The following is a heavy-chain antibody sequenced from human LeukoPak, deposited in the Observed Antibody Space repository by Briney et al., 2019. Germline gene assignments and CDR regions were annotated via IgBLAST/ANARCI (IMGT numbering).Heavy chain of an antibody. Sequence: GRSLRLSCAASGFTFRNYGMHWVRPAPGKGLDWVAVISYDGSNKYYADSVKGRFTISRDNSKNTLYLQMNSLRAEDTAVYYCAKVRYFGPSAFDIWGQGTMVTVSS. V-gene: IGHV3-30*18. CDR3: AKVRYFGPSAFDI. CDR1: GFTFRNYG. D-gene: IGHD3-9*01. J-gene: IGHJ3*02. CDR2: ISYDGSNK.